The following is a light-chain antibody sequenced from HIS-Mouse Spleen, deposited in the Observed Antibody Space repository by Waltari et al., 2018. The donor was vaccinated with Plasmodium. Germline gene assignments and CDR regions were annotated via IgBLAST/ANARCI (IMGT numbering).Light chain of an antibody. Sequence: SYDLTQPPSVSVSPGHTARITCSGHALPKKYAYWYQQKSGQAPVLVIYEDSKRPPGIPERFSGSSSGTMATLTISGAQVEDEADYYCYSTDSSGNHRVFGGGTKLTVL. CDR2: EDS. V-gene: IGLV3-10*01. CDR1: ALPKKY. J-gene: IGLJ3*02. CDR3: YSTDSSGNHRV.